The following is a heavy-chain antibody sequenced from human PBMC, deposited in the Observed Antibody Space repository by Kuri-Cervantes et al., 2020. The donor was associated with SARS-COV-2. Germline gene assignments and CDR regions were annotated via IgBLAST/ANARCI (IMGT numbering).Heavy chain of an antibody. Sequence: GESLKISCAASGFTFSGHWIHWVRQAPGKGLVWVSRINPDGSYTNNADSVKGRFTLSRDNAKNMLFPQMNSLRAEDTAVYYCVRDGDHWNFDYWGQGTLVTVYS. CDR2: INPDGSYT. CDR3: VRDGDHWNFDY. D-gene: IGHD1-1*01. V-gene: IGHV3-74*01. J-gene: IGHJ4*02. CDR1: GFTFSGHW.